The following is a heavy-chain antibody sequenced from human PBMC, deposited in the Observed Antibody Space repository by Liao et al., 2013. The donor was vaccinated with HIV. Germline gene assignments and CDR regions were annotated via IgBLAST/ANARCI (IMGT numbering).Heavy chain of an antibody. CDR3: ARRGRETLAN. J-gene: IGHJ4*02. Sequence: QVQLQQWGAGLLKPSETLSLTCAVYGGSFSRYYWSWIRQPPGKGLEWIGEINHSGSTNYNPSLKSRVTISVDTSKNQFSLKLSSVTAADTAVYYCARRGRETLANWGQGTLVTVSS. CDR2: INHSGST. V-gene: IGHV4-34*01. CDR1: GGSFSRYY. D-gene: IGHD5-24*01.